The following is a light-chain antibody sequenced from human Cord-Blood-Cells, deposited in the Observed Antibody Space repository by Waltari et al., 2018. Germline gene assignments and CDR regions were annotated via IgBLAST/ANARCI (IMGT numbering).Light chain of an antibody. CDR3: CSYAGSSTFWV. V-gene: IGLV2-23*01. CDR2: EGS. Sequence: SALPQPASLSGSPEQSITISCPGTSSDVGSYNLSSGYQQHPGKAPKLMIYEGSKRPSGVSKRFSGSKSGNTASLTISGLQAEDEADYYCCSYAGSSTFWVFGGGTKLTVL. CDR1: SSDVGSYNL. J-gene: IGLJ3*02.